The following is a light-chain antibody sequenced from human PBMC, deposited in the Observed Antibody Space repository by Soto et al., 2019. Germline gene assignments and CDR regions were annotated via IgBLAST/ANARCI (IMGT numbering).Light chain of an antibody. CDR1: SSDVGGYNY. CDR2: DVN. V-gene: IGLV2-14*01. CDR3: SSYTSSSTLV. J-gene: IGLJ1*01. Sequence: LAQPASVSGSPGQSIAISCTGTSSDVGGYNYVCWYQQHPGKAPKLMIYDVNIRPSGVSDRFSGSKSGNTASLTISGLQAQDETDYYCSSYTSSSTLVFGTGTKVTVL.